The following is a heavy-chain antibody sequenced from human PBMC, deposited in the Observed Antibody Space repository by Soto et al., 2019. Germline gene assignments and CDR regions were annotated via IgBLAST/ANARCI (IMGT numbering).Heavy chain of an antibody. D-gene: IGHD6-13*01. CDR2: ISSSSSYI. J-gene: IGHJ5*02. CDR1: GFTFSSYS. Sequence: GGSLRLSCAASGFTFSSYSMNWVRQAPGKGLEWVSSISSSSSYIYYADSVKGRFTISRDNAKNSLYLQMNSLRAEDTAVYYCARDGIAAAGPLFDPWGQGTLVTVSS. CDR3: ARDGIAAAGPLFDP. V-gene: IGHV3-21*01.